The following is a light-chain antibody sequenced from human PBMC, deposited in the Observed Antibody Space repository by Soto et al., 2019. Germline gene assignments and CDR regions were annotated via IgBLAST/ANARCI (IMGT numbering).Light chain of an antibody. J-gene: IGLJ2*01. CDR3: SSYASSSTLV. Sequence: QSALTQPASVSGSPGQSITISCTGTSSDVGGYNYVSWYQQHPGTAPKLMIYAVSNRPSGVSNRFSGSKSGNTASLTISGLQAEDEADYYCSSYASSSTLVFGGGTKLTVL. V-gene: IGLV2-14*01. CDR2: AVS. CDR1: SSDVGGYNY.